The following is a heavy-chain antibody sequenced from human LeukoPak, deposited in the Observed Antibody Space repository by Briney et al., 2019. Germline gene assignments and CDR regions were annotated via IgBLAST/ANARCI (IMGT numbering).Heavy chain of an antibody. CDR2: INHSGST. CDR1: GGSFSGYY. J-gene: IGHJ6*03. CDR3: AASRRRGRWVTTTYYYYYMDV. D-gene: IGHD3-16*01. Sequence: SETLSLTCAVYGGSFSGYYWSWIRQPPGKGLEWIGEINHSGSTNYNPSLKSRVTISVDTSKNQFSLTLSSVTAADTAVYYCAASRRRGRWVTTTYYYYYMDVWGKGTTVTVSS. V-gene: IGHV4-34*01.